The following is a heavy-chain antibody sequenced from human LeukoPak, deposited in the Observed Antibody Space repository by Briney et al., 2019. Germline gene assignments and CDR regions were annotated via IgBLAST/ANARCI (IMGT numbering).Heavy chain of an antibody. CDR1: GFIVSSNY. V-gene: IGHV3-7*01. D-gene: IGHD3-10*01. CDR3: AKLAKYFYGSETFYFFEH. CDR2: INQDETEK. Sequence: GGSLRLSCAASGFIVSSNYMSWVRQAPGKGLEWVANINQDETEKYYVDSVKGRFTISRDNGKNSLYLQMNSLRVEDTAVYYCAKLAKYFYGSETFYFFEHWGQGTPVTASS. J-gene: IGHJ4*02.